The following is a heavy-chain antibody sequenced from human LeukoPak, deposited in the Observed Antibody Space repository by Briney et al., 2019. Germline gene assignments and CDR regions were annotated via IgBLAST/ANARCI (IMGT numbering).Heavy chain of an antibody. CDR2: INPNSGGT. Sequence: GASVKVSCKASGYTFTGYYMHWVRQAPGQGLEWMGWINPNSGGTNYAQKFQGRVTMTRDTSISTAYMELRSLRSDDTAVYYCARGDGYNFRYLYYFDYWGQGTLVIVSS. CDR1: GYTFTGYY. D-gene: IGHD5-24*01. V-gene: IGHV1-2*02. J-gene: IGHJ4*02. CDR3: ARGDGYNFRYLYYFDY.